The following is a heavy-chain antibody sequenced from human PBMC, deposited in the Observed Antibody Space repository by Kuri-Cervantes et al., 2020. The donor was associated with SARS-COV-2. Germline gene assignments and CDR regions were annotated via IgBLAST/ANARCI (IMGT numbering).Heavy chain of an antibody. D-gene: IGHD2-2*01. Sequence: QSDSLPCGVYGGSFSGYYWSWIRQPPGKGLEWIGEINHSGSTNYNPYLKSRVTISVDTSKNQCSLKLSSVTAADTAVYYCARGRIAVVPAAKAFDPWGQGTLVTVSS. J-gene: IGHJ5*02. CDR1: GGSFSGYY. CDR2: INHSGST. CDR3: ARGRIAVVPAAKAFDP. V-gene: IGHV4-34*01.